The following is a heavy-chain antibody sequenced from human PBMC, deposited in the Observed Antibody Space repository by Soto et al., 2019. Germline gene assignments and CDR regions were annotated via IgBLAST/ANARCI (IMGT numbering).Heavy chain of an antibody. Sequence: SETLSLTCTVSDDSISRGDYYWNWIRQAPGKGLQWIGNIYYSGSTDYSPSLRSRVFISMDTSKNQFSLRLSSVTAADTAVYYCARDGFFGRSGYFDYWGKGTLVTVSS. V-gene: IGHV4-30-4*01. J-gene: IGHJ4*02. D-gene: IGHD3-3*01. CDR1: DDSISRGDYY. CDR3: ARDGFFGRSGYFDY. CDR2: IYYSGST.